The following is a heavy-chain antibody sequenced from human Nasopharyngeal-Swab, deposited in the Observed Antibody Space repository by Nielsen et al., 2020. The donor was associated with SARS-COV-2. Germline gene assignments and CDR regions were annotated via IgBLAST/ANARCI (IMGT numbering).Heavy chain of an antibody. D-gene: IGHD6-19*01. CDR3: ARHRFGIAVADSDY. Sequence: WIRQPPGKGLEWVSSISSSSSYIYYADSVKGRFTISRDNAKNSLYLQMNGLRAEDTAVYYCARHRFGIAVADSDYWGQGTLVTVSS. V-gene: IGHV3-21*01. CDR2: ISSSSSYI. J-gene: IGHJ4*02.